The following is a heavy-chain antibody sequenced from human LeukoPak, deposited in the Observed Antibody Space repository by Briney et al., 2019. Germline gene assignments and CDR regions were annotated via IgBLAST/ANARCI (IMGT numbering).Heavy chain of an antibody. Sequence: PGGSLRLSCAASGFTFSSYAMSWVRQAPGKGLEWVSAISGSGGSTYYADSVKGRFTISRDNSKNTLYLQMNSLRAEDTAVYYCAKDAGPYGDYPYYFDYWGQGTLVTVSS. CDR1: GFTFSSYA. CDR3: AKDAGPYGDYPYYFDY. V-gene: IGHV3-23*01. J-gene: IGHJ4*02. CDR2: ISGSGGST. D-gene: IGHD4-17*01.